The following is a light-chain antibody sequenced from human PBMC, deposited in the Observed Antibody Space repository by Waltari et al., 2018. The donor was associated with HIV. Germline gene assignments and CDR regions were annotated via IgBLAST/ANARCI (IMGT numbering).Light chain of an antibody. V-gene: IGKV3-15*01. J-gene: IGKJ2*01. CDR1: QTIANN. Sequence: EIVMTQSPATLSVSPGDRVTLSCRASQTIANNLAWYQHKPGQAPRLLIYGASTRATGIPARFSGSRSGTEFTLTISSLQSEDFAIYYCQHYNNWPRYTFGQGTKLEVK. CDR3: QHYNNWPRYT. CDR2: GAS.